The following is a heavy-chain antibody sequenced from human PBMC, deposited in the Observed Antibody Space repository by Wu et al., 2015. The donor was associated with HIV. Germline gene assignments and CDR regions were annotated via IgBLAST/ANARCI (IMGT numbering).Heavy chain of an antibody. D-gene: IGHD3-10*01. V-gene: IGHV4-34*01. CDR1: GGSFNDYY. Sequence: QVQLQESGPGLVKPSETLSLTCAVYGGSFNDYYWSWIRQPPGKGLEWIGDINHSGSTKYKSSLKSRVSISVDTSKNQFSLKLNSVTAADTGVYYCARGFDSGTYSSRFDYWGQGNLVTVSS. CDR2: INHSGST. CDR3: ARGFDSGTYSSRFDY. J-gene: IGHJ4*02.